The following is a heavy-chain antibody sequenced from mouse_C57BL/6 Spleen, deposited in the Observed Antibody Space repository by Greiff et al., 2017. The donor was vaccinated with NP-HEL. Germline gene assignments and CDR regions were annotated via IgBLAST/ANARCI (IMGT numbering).Heavy chain of an antibody. CDR1: GFTFTDYY. J-gene: IGHJ4*01. D-gene: IGHD1-1*01. CDR2: IRNKANGYTT. V-gene: IGHV7-3*01. Sequence: EVQRVESGGGLVQPGGSLSLSCAASGFTFTDYYMSWVRQPPGKALEWLGFIRNKANGYTTEYSASVKGRFTISRDNSQSILYLQMNALRAEDSATYYCARYREDLLLMDYWGQGTSVTVSS. CDR3: ARYREDLLLMDY.